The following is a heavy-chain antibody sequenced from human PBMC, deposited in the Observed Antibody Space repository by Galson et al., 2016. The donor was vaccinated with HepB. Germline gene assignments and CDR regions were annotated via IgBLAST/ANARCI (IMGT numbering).Heavy chain of an antibody. CDR1: GFTFSAYT. CDR3: ARVGYCSDGSCWFYYYGMDV. Sequence: SLRLSCAASGFTFSAYTMNWVRQAPGKGLEWISSISGESDYIYYADSVKGRFTISRDNAKNSLYLQMSRLRVEDTALYYWARVGYCSDGSCWFYYYGMDVWGQGTTVTVSS. V-gene: IGHV3-21*01. D-gene: IGHD2-15*01. J-gene: IGHJ6*02. CDR2: ISGESDYI.